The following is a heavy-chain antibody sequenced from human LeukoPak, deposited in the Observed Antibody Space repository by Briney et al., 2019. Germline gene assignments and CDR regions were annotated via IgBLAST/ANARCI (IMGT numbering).Heavy chain of an antibody. CDR2: INPNSGGT. D-gene: IGHD6-13*01. Sequence: GASVKVSCKASGYTFTGYYMHWVRQAPGQGLEWMGWINPNSGGTNYAQKFQGRVTMTRDTSISTAYMELSRLRSDDTAVYYCARGLRTGQQLYDYYYMDVWGKGTTVTISS. J-gene: IGHJ6*03. CDR3: ARGLRTGQQLYDYYYMDV. CDR1: GYTFTGYY. V-gene: IGHV1-2*02.